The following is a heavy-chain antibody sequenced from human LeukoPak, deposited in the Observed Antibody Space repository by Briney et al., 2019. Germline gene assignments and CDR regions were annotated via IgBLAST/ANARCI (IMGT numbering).Heavy chain of an antibody. CDR1: GGSISSYY. V-gene: IGHV4-4*07. D-gene: IGHD6-13*01. Sequence: SETLSLTCTVSGGSISSYYWSWIRQPAGKGLEWIGRIYTSGSTNYNPPLKSRVTMSVDTSKNQFSLKPSSVTAADTAVYYCARDRVRSSSWYWDYWGQGTLVTVSS. CDR2: IYTSGST. J-gene: IGHJ4*02. CDR3: ARDRVRSSSWYWDY.